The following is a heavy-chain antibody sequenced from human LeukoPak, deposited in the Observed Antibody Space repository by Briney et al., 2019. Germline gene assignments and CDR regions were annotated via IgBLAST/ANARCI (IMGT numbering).Heavy chain of an antibody. CDR3: ARRNYDFWSGYGNWFDP. D-gene: IGHD3-3*01. CDR2: IYYSGST. Sequence: SETLSLTCTVSGGSISSSSYYWGWIRQPPGKGLEWIGSIYYSGSTYYNPSLKSRVTISVDTSGNQFSLKLSSVTAADTAVYYCARRNYDFWSGYGNWFDPWGQGTLVTVSS. CDR1: GGSISSSSYY. V-gene: IGHV4-39*01. J-gene: IGHJ5*02.